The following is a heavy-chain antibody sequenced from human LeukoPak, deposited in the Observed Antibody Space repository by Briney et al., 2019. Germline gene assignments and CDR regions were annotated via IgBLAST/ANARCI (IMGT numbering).Heavy chain of an antibody. CDR1: GYTFTGHY. Sequence: ASVKVSCKASGYTFTGHYMHWVRQAPGQSLEWMGWINPNSGGINYAQKFQGRVTMTRDTSITTVYMELSSLRSDDTAVYYCARDAARGRREFGYWGQGTLVTVSS. V-gene: IGHV1-2*02. CDR2: INPNSGGI. CDR3: ARDAARGRREFGY. J-gene: IGHJ4*02. D-gene: IGHD3-16*01.